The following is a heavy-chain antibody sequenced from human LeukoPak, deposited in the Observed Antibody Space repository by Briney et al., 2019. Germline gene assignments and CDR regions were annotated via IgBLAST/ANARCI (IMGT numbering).Heavy chain of an antibody. CDR2: IYYSGST. CDR3: ARGVIQLSTDAFDI. J-gene: IGHJ3*02. Sequence: SETLSLTCTVSGGSINNYYWSWIRQPPGKGLEWIGYIYYSGSTNYNPSLKSRVTISVDTSKNQFSLKLSSVTAADTAVYYCARGVIQLSTDAFDIWGPGTMVTVSS. CDR1: GGSINNYY. D-gene: IGHD5-18*01. V-gene: IGHV4-59*01.